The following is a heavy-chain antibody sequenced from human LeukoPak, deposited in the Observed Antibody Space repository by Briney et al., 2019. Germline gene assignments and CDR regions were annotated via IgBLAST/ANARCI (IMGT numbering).Heavy chain of an antibody. D-gene: IGHD3-9*01. CDR1: GESFSGYY. J-gene: IGHJ4*02. V-gene: IGHV4-34*01. CDR3: ARGRSVLRYFDWLPRAYYFDY. CDR2: INHSGST. Sequence: SETLSLTCAVYGESFSGYYWSWIRQPPGKGLEWIGEINHSGSTNYNPSLKSRVTISVDTSKNQFSLKLSSVTAADTAVYYCARGRSVLRYFDWLPRAYYFDYWGQGTLVTVSS.